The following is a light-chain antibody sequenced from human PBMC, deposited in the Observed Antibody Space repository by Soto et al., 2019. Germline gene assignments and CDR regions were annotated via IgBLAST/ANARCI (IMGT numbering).Light chain of an antibody. CDR1: QTIYSY. Sequence: DIPVTQSPSSLSASVGDRVTLTCRAGQTIYSYLNWYQQKPGKAPKLLIYTASRLQSGVPSRFSGSGFGTDFTLTISSLQLEDFATYYCQHTYSFPYTFGRGTKLEVK. V-gene: IGKV1-39*01. CDR3: QHTYSFPYT. J-gene: IGKJ2*01. CDR2: TAS.